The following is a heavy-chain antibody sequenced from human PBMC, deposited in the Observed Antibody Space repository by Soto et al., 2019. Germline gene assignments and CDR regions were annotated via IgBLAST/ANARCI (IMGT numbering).Heavy chain of an antibody. V-gene: IGHV3-49*03. CDR3: ARRKYLDY. Sequence: GGSLIVSCTTSGLTCGDYARSWFRQAPGKGLEWIGYIRSKTYGGTTEYAASVKGRFTISRDDSKRVAHLQMNSLESEDTAVYYCARRKYLDYWGQGTLVT. CDR2: IRSKTYGGTT. J-gene: IGHJ4*02. CDR1: GLTCGDYA.